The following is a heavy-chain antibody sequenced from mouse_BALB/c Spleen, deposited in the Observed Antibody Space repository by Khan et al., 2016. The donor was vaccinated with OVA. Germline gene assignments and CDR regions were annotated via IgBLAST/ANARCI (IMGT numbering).Heavy chain of an antibody. J-gene: IGHJ2*01. Sequence: QVQLKQSGPGLVQPSQSLSITCTVSGFSLTSYGVHWVRQSPGKGLEWLGVIWSGGSTDFNAAFISRLSISKDNSKSQVFFKMNSLQANDTDINYCASYRYDYFDYWGQGTTLTVSS. CDR1: GFSLTSYG. CDR2: IWSGGST. D-gene: IGHD2-14*01. CDR3: ASYRYDYFDY. V-gene: IGHV2-2*02.